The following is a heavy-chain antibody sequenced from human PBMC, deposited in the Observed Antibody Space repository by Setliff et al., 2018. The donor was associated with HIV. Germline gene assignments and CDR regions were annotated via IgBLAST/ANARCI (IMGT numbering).Heavy chain of an antibody. CDR1: GFNFRSYG. Sequence: SLRLSCAASGFNFRSYGMHWVRQAPGKGLEWVADILYDGSEKRYADSVKGRFSISRDNSKNTLYLQMNSVRPEDTAVYYCAKVEMGSYLDYWGQGTLVTVSS. J-gene: IGHJ4*02. CDR2: ILYDGSEK. V-gene: IGHV3-30*18. D-gene: IGHD3-10*01. CDR3: AKVEMGSYLDY.